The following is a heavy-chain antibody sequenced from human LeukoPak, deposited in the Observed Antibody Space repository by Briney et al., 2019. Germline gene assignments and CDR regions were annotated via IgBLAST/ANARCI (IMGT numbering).Heavy chain of an antibody. CDR1: GYTFTGYY. D-gene: IGHD3-22*01. J-gene: IGHJ4*02. CDR3: ARESGGGYYDSSGYWIDY. CDR2: INPSGGST. Sequence: ASVKVSCKASGYTFTGYYMHWVRQAPGQGLEWMGIINPSGGSTSYAQKFQGRVTMTRDMSTSTVYMELSSLRSEDTAVYYCARESGGGYYDSSGYWIDYWGQGTLVTVSS. V-gene: IGHV1-46*01.